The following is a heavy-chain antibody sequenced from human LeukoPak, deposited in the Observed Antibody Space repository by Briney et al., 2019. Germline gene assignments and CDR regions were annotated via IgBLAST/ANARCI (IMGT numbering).Heavy chain of an antibody. CDR2: IKQDGSEK. D-gene: IGHD3-16*01. Sequence: GGSLRLSCAASGFTFSSYWMSWVRQAPGKGLEWVANIKQDGSEKYYVDSVEGRFTISRDNARKSLYLQMSSLRAEDTAVYYCATYTHWVAGDVWGQGTTVTVSS. V-gene: IGHV3-7*01. J-gene: IGHJ6*02. CDR3: ATYTHWVAGDV. CDR1: GFTFSSYW.